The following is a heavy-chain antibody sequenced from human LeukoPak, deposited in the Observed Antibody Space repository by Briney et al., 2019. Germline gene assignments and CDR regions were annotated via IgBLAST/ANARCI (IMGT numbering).Heavy chain of an antibody. J-gene: IGHJ4*02. Sequence: ASVKVSCKASGYTFTGYYMNWVRQAPGQGLEWMGWINPNSGSTNYAQRFQGRVTMTRDTSISTAYMELSRLRSDDTAVYYCARDRVLRYFDWTQIDYWGQGTLVTVSS. V-gene: IGHV1-2*02. CDR3: ARDRVLRYFDWTQIDY. CDR2: INPNSGST. CDR1: GYTFTGYY. D-gene: IGHD3-9*01.